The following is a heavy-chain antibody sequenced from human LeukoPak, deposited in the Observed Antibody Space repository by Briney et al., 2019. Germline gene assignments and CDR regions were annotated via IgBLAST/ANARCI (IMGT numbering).Heavy chain of an antibody. CDR2: INHSGST. Sequence: SETLSLTCAVYGGSFSGYYWSWIRQPPGKGLEWIGEINHSGSTNYNPSLKSRVTISVDTFKNQFSLKLSSVTAADTAVYYCARGGYYDFWSGFYFDYWGQGTLVTVSS. V-gene: IGHV4-34*01. CDR3: ARGGYYDFWSGFYFDY. J-gene: IGHJ4*02. D-gene: IGHD3-3*01. CDR1: GGSFSGYY.